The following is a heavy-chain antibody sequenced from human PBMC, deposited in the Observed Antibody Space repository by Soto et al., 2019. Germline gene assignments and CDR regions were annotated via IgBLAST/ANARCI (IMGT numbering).Heavy chain of an antibody. D-gene: IGHD1-1*01. CDR2: IHYTGST. Sequence: QVQLQESGPGLVKPSQTLSLICTVSGGSISRGTYYWSWIRHYPGPGLEWIVYIHYTGSTYYNPSLETRVSISQDTPKTHLSLSLTSATAADTAVYYWARESVVERTELGASDVWGQGKMVTGSS. J-gene: IGHJ3*01. CDR1: GGSISRGTYY. V-gene: IGHV4-31*03. CDR3: ARESVVERTELGASDV.